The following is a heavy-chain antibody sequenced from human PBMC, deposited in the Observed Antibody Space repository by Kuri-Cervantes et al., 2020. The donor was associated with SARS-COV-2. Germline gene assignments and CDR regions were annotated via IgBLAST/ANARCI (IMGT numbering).Heavy chain of an antibody. CDR2: FDPGDGET. CDR3: ATDFGYSSSSHADY. J-gene: IGHJ4*02. Sequence: ASVKVSCKASGYTFTGYYMHWVRQAPGKGLEWMGGFDPGDGETIYAQKFQGRVTMTEDTSTDTAYMELSSLRSEDTAVYYCATDFGYSSSSHADYWGQGTLVTVSS. D-gene: IGHD6-6*01. V-gene: IGHV1-24*01. CDR1: GYTFTGYY.